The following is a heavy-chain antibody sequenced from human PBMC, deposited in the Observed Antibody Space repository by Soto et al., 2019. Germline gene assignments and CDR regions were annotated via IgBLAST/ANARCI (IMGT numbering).Heavy chain of an antibody. D-gene: IGHD6-13*01. CDR2: ISYDGSNK. V-gene: IGHV3-30*18. CDR3: AKDLGIAAAGTEGDY. J-gene: IGHJ4*02. Sequence: QVQLVESGGGVVQPGRSLRLSCAASGFTFSSYGMHWVRQAPGKGLEWVAVISYDGSNKYYADSVKGRVTISRDNSKNTLYLQMNSLRAEDTAVYYCAKDLGIAAAGTEGDYWGQGTLVTVSS. CDR1: GFTFSSYG.